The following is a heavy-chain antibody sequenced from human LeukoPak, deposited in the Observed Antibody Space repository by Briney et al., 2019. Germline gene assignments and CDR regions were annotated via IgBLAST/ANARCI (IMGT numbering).Heavy chain of an antibody. CDR1: GFTFSSYG. J-gene: IGHJ4*02. CDR3: AKHYDSSGYYYFDY. D-gene: IGHD3-22*01. CDR2: ISGSGGST. Sequence: PGGSLRLSCAASGFTFSSYGMSWVRQAPGKGLEWVSAISGSGGSTYYADSVKGRFTISRDNSKNTLYLQMNSLRAEDTAVYYCAKHYDSSGYYYFDYWGQGTLVTVSS. V-gene: IGHV3-23*01.